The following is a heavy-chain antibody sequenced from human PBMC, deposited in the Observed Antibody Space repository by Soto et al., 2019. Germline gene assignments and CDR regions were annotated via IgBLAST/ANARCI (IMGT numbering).Heavy chain of an antibody. D-gene: IGHD5-12*01. V-gene: IGHV4-31*03. CDR3: ARYPLGGFDGFDV. J-gene: IGHJ3*01. CDR1: GGSISSGGHY. Sequence: PSETLSLTCSVSGGSISSGGHYWGWIRQHPVKGLEWIGYIYYSGSTYYNPSLKSRVSISIHSSKKQFSLKLNSVTAADTAMYYCARYPLGGFDGFDVWGPGTMASV. CDR2: IYYSGST.